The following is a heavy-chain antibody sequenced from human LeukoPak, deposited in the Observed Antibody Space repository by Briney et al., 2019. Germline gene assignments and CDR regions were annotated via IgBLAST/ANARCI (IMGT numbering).Heavy chain of an antibody. D-gene: IGHD3-10*01. V-gene: IGHV4-34*01. CDR2: INHSGST. CDR1: GGSFSGYY. Sequence: SETLSLTCAVYGGSFSGYYWSWIRQPPGKGLEWIGEINHSGSTNYNPSLKSRVTISVDTSKNQFSLKLSSVTAADTAVYYCARVRQVMVRGVIIPKTYYFDYWGQGTLVTVSS. CDR3: ARVRQVMVRGVIIPKTYYFDY. J-gene: IGHJ4*02.